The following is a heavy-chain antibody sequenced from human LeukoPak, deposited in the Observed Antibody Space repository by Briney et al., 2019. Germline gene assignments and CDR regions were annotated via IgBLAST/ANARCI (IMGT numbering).Heavy chain of an antibody. CDR3: ARVQVTAMIFDY. CDR2: ISSSSSYT. CDR1: GFTFSDYY. Sequence: GGSLRLPCAASGFTFSDYYMSWIRQAPGKGLEWVSYISSSSSYTNYADSVKGRFTISRDNAKNSLYLQMNSLRAEDTAVYYCARVQVTAMIFDYWGQGTLVTVSS. V-gene: IGHV3-11*06. D-gene: IGHD2-21*02. J-gene: IGHJ4*02.